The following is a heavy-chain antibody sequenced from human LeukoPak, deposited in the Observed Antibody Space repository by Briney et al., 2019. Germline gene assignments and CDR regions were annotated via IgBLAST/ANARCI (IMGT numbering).Heavy chain of an antibody. Sequence: PGGSLRLSCAASGFTFSSYEMNWVRQAPGKGLEWVGVISYDGSNKYYADSVKGRFTISRDNSKNTLYLQMNSLRADDTAVYYCAKGDSSSWFSGFDYWGQGTLVAVSS. CDR1: GFTFSSYE. V-gene: IGHV3-30*14. J-gene: IGHJ4*02. CDR2: ISYDGSNK. CDR3: AKGDSSSWFSGFDY. D-gene: IGHD6-13*01.